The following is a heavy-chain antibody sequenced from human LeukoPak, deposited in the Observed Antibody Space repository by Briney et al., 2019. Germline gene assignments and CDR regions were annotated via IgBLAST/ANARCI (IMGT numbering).Heavy chain of an antibody. V-gene: IGHV3-74*01. CDR3: ATAGNYRFDY. D-gene: IGHD1-7*01. CDR2: INPDGSTI. J-gene: IGHJ4*02. Sequence: GGSLRLSCAASGFTFSNYWVHWVRHAPGKGLVWVSRINPDGSTINYADSVKGRFTISRDNAKNTLYLQMNSLRAEDTAVYYCATAGNYRFDYWGQGTLVTVSS. CDR1: GFTFSNYW.